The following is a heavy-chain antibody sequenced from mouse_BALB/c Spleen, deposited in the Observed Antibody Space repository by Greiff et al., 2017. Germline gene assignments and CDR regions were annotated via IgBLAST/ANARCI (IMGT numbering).Heavy chain of an antibody. J-gene: IGHJ1*01. D-gene: IGHD1-1*01. CDR3: AWHYGSRHWYFDV. Sequence: QVQLKQSGPGLVAPSQSLSITCTVSGFSLTGYGVNWVRQPPGKGLEWLGMIWGDGSTDYNSALKSRLSISKDNSKSQVFLKMNSLQTDDTARYYCAWHYGSRHWYFDVWGAGTTVTVSS. CDR1: GFSLTGYG. CDR2: IWGDGST. V-gene: IGHV2-6-7*01.